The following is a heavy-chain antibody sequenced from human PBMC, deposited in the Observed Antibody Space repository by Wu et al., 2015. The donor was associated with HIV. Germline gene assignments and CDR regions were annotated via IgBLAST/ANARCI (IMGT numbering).Heavy chain of an antibody. J-gene: IGHJ4*01. Sequence: QVQLVQSGAEMKKPGASVRVSCQASGYTFKSFAITWMRQAPGQGLEWMGWIVPYTGKIEYAHNFEGRVTMTTDTSTNTAHLDLRSLSSDDTAVYYCARNLAISFWSEFYFDYWGQGTLVTVSP. CDR2: IVPYTGKI. CDR1: GYTFKSFA. V-gene: IGHV1-18*01. D-gene: IGHD3-10*01. CDR3: ARNLAISFWSEFYFDY.